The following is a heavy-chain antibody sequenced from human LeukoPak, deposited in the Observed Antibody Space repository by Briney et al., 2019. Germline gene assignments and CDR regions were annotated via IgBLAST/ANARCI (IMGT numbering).Heavy chain of an antibody. Sequence: PSETLSLTCTVSGGSISRYYWSWIRQPPGKGLEWIGYIYYSGSTNYNPSLKSRVTISVDTSKNQFSLKLSSVTAADTAVYYCARGGNDFWSGYGYNWFDPWGQGTLVTVSS. V-gene: IGHV4-59*01. CDR3: ARGGNDFWSGYGYNWFDP. CDR1: GGSISRYY. D-gene: IGHD3-3*01. J-gene: IGHJ5*02. CDR2: IYYSGST.